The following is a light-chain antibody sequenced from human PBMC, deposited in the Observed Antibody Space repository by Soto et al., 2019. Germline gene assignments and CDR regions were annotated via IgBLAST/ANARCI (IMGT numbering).Light chain of an antibody. CDR3: QPYDILPVT. CDR2: RAS. J-gene: IGKJ4*01. CDR1: QNISNW. V-gene: IGKV1D-16*01. Sequence: DIQMTQSPSSLSASVGDRVTITCRASQNISNWLIWYQERPGKAPKSLIFRASSLESGVPSRFSGSGSGTDSTLSIISMEPLDFATFYYQPYDILPVTFGGGTKVEI.